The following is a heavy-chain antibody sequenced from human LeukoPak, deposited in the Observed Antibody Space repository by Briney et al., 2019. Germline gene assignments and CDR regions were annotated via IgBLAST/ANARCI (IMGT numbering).Heavy chain of an antibody. V-gene: IGHV4-31*03. D-gene: IGHD2-2*01. CDR3: ARGGTVVVPAAPFDY. J-gene: IGHJ4*02. CDR2: IYYSGST. CDR1: GGSISSGGYY. Sequence: SQTLSLTCTVSGGSISSGGYYWSWIRQHPGKGLEWIGYIYYSGSTYYNPSLKSRVTISVDTSKNQFSLKLSSVTAADTAVYYCARGGTVVVPAAPFDYWGQGTLVTVSS.